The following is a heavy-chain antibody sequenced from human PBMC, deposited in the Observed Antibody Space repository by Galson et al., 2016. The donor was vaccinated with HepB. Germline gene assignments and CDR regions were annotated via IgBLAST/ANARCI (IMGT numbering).Heavy chain of an antibody. CDR2: TYYRSKWYY. CDR3: ARDGPSSSWHLDY. Sequence: CAISGDSVSSNSAAWNWIRQSPSRGLEWLGRTYYRSKWYYGHAVSVKSRITINADTSKNQFSLQLNSVTPEDSAVYYCARDGPSSSWHLDYWGQGTLVTVPS. J-gene: IGHJ4*02. D-gene: IGHD6-13*01. V-gene: IGHV6-1*01. CDR1: GDSVSSNSAA.